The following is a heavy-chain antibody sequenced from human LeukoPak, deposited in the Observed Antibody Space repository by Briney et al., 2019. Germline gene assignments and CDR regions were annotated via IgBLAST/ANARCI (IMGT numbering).Heavy chain of an antibody. CDR3: ARESGKFDY. CDR1: GLPIADFA. J-gene: IGHJ4*02. Sequence: GGSLRLSCVASGLPIADFAMHWVRQAPGKGLEWVSLISGDGVSTFYADSVKGRFSISRDNSKNPLSLEMNSLRTEDTAMYYCARESGKFDYWGQGTLVAVSS. V-gene: IGHV3-43*02. CDR2: ISGDGVST.